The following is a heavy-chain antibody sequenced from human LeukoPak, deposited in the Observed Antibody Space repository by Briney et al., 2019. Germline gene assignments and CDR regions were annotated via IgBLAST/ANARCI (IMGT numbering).Heavy chain of an antibody. CDR3: SAGRGSSSGPHY. Sequence: TGGSLRLSCAASGFTFSDYYMSWIRQAPGKGLECISYITSSGTYTNYAGSVKGRFTISRDNAKNSLYLQMNSLRAEDTAIYYCSAGRGSSSGPHYWGQGTLVTVSS. D-gene: IGHD6-6*01. J-gene: IGHJ4*02. CDR1: GFTFSDYY. CDR2: ITSSGTYT. V-gene: IGHV3-11*06.